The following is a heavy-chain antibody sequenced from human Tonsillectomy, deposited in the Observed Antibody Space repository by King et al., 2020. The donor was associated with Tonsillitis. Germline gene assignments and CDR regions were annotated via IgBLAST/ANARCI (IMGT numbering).Heavy chain of an antibody. J-gene: IGHJ3*02. CDR2: INSDGSSA. D-gene: IGHD3-10*01. Sequence: VQLVESGGGLVQPGGSLRLSCAASGFTFSSYWMHGVRQVPGKGLVWVSRINSDGSSAIYADSVKGRFTISRDNAKDTLYLQMNSLSAEDTAVYYCVRELSRITLTFDIWGQGTMVTVSS. CDR1: GFTFSSYW. CDR3: VRELSRITLTFDI. V-gene: IGHV3-74*01.